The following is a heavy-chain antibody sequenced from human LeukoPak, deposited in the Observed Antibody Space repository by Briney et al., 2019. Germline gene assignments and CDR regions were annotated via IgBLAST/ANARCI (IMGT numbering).Heavy chain of an antibody. V-gene: IGHV1-69*13. Sequence: SVKVSCKASGGTFSSYAISWVRQAPGQGLEWMGGIIPIFGTANYAQKFQGRVTITADESTSTAYMELSSLRSEDTAVYYCARAPRLRFLEWSNHDAFDIWGQETMVTVSS. CDR2: IIPIFGTA. J-gene: IGHJ3*02. CDR3: ARAPRLRFLEWSNHDAFDI. CDR1: GGTFSSYA. D-gene: IGHD3-3*01.